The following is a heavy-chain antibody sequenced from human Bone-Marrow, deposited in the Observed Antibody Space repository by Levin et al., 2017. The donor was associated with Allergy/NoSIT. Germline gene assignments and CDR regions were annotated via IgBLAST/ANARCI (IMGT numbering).Heavy chain of an antibody. J-gene: IGHJ1*01. D-gene: IGHD6-19*01. CDR3: ARAPGSSGWYDYFQH. V-gene: IGHV3-66*01. CDR2: IYSGGST. CDR1: GFTVSSNY. Sequence: GGSLRLSCAASGFTVSSNYMSWVRQAPGKGLELVSVIYSGGSTYYADSVKGRFTISRDNSKNTLFLQMNSLRDEDTAVYYCARAPGSSGWYDYFQHWGQGTLVTVSS.